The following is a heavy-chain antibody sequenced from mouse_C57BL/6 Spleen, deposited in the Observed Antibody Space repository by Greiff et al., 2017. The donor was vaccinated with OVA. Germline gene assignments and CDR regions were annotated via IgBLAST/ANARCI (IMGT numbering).Heavy chain of an antibody. V-gene: IGHV1-19*01. J-gene: IGHJ1*03. CDR3: APHDGQEGYFDD. CDR2: INPYNGGT. Sequence: VQLKESGPVLVKPGASVKMSCKASGYTFTDYYMNWVKQSHGKSLEWIGVINPYNGGTRYNQKFKGKATLTVDKSSSTAYMELNSLTSEDSADYYCAPHDGQEGYFDDWGTGTTLTVSS. D-gene: IGHD2-3*01. CDR1: GYTFTDYY.